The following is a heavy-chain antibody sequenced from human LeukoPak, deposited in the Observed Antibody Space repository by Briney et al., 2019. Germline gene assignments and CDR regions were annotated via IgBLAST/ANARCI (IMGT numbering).Heavy chain of an antibody. V-gene: IGHV4-4*02. J-gene: IGHJ4*02. Sequence: SETLSLTCAVSGGSISSSNWWSWVRQPPGKGLEWIGEIYHSWSTNYNPSLKSRVTISVDKSKNQFSLKLSSVTAADTAVYYCARVGYSGYDDRGSFDYWGQGTLVTVSS. D-gene: IGHD5-12*01. CDR3: ARVGYSGYDDRGSFDY. CDR2: IYHSWST. CDR1: GGSISSSNW.